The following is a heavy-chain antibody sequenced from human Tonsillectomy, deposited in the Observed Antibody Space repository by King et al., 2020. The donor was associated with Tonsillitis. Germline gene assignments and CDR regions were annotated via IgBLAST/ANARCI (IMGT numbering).Heavy chain of an antibody. CDR3: ASRGTAYCTGGTCYARNWFDP. Sequence: QLVQSGAEVKKPGSSVKVSCKASGGSFSTYAISWVRQAPGQGPEWMGGCIPMFGAANFAQKFQGRVTITADKSTRTAYMELSSLRYEDTAVYYCASRGTAYCTGGTCYARNWFDPWGQGTLVTVSS. D-gene: IGHD2-15*01. J-gene: IGHJ5*02. CDR1: GGSFSTYA. V-gene: IGHV1-69*06. CDR2: CIPMFGAA.